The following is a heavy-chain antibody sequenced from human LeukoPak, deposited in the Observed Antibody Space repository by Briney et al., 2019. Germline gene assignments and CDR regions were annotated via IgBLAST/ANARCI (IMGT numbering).Heavy chain of an antibody. CDR2: IKQDGSEK. CDR3: ARDLGYIVVVVAATPGYFDY. J-gene: IGHJ4*02. Sequence: GGSLRPSCAASGFTFSSYWMSWVRQAPGKGLEWVANIKQDGSEKYYVDSVKGRFTISRDNAKNSLYLQMNSLRAEDTAVYYCARDLGYIVVVVAATPGYFDYWGQGTLVTVSS. D-gene: IGHD2-15*01. CDR1: GFTFSSYW. V-gene: IGHV3-7*01.